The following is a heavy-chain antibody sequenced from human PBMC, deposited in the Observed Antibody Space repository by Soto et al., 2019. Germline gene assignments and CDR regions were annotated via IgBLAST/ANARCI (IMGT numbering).Heavy chain of an antibody. CDR2: IIPIFGTA. CDR1: GGTFSSYA. D-gene: IGHD2-2*01. Sequence: QVQLVQSGAEVKKPGSSVKVSCKASGGTFSSYAISWVRQAPGQGLEWMGGIIPIFGTANYAQKFQGRVTITADESTSTAYMELSSLRYEDTAVYYCARGKDIVVVPAATPYGMDVWGQGTTVTVSS. CDR3: ARGKDIVVVPAATPYGMDV. J-gene: IGHJ6*02. V-gene: IGHV1-69*01.